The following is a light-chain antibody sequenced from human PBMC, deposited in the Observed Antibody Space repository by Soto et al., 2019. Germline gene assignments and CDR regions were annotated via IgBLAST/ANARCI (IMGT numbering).Light chain of an antibody. CDR2: GAS. J-gene: IGKJ4*01. CDR1: QSVRSN. V-gene: IGKV3-15*01. CDR3: HQYTIWPPLL. Sequence: EIVRTQSPATRSVSPGESATLSCRASQSVRSNLAWYQQKPCQAHRLLIYGASTRATGIPARFSGSGSGTEYTLTISGLQSEDFAVYYGHQYTIWPPLLVGGSTKVDI.